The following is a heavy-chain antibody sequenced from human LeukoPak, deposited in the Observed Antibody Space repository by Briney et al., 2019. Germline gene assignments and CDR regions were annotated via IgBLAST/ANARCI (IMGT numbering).Heavy chain of an antibody. CDR3: EKGPYSNYGFGAFDI. Sequence: GRSLRLSCAASGFTFDDYAMHWVRQAPGKGLEWVSGIIWNSGSIGYADSVKGRFTISRDNAKNSLYLQMNSLRAEDMALYYCEKGPYSNYGFGAFDIWGKGTMVTVSS. CDR1: GFTFDDYA. D-gene: IGHD4-11*01. J-gene: IGHJ3*02. CDR2: IIWNSGSI. V-gene: IGHV3-9*03.